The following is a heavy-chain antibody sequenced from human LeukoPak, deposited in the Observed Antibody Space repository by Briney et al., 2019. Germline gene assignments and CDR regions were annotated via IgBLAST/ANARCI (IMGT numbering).Heavy chain of an antibody. J-gene: IGHJ4*02. Sequence: GESLQISCKGSGYSFTNYWIAWVRQMPGKGLEWMGIIYPDDSETRYNPSFQGQVTISADWSISTAYLQWSSLKASDTAMYYCARRPPYSSSSYYFDYWGQGALVTVSS. CDR2: IYPDDSET. CDR3: ARRPPYSSSSYYFDY. CDR1: GYSFTNYW. D-gene: IGHD6-6*01. V-gene: IGHV5-51*01.